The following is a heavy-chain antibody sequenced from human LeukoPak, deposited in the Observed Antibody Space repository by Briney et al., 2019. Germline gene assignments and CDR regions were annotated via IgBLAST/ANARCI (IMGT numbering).Heavy chain of an antibody. CDR3: VNGCAKNISPPSDF. J-gene: IGHJ4*02. D-gene: IGHD1/OR15-1a*01. V-gene: IGHV3-30*18. Sequence: PGGSLRFSCGAWVLLFKSSGEHGGRQAPGKGLEWVAVISYDESNKYYADSVKGRFTISRDNSKNTLYLQMNSLRDEDTPVFYCVNGCAKNISPPSDFWGQGTMVTVSS. CDR1: VLLFKSSG. CDR2: ISYDESNK.